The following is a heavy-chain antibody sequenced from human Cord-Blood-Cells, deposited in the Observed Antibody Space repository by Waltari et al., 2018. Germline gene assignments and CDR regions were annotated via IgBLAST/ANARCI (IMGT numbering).Heavy chain of an antibody. CDR1: GGSFSGYY. D-gene: IGHD3-3*01. CDR3: ARSIFEPPDY. J-gene: IGHJ4*02. CDR2: INHSGST. V-gene: IGHV4-34*01. Sequence: QVQLQQWGAGLLKPAETLSLTCAVYGGSFSGYYRSWIRQPPGKGLEWIGEINHSGSTNYNPSLKSRVTISVDTSKNQFSLKLSSVTAADTAVYYCARSIFEPPDYWGQGTLVTVSS.